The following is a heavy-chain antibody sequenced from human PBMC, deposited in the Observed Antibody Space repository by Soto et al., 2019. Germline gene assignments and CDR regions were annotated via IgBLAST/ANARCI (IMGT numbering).Heavy chain of an antibody. D-gene: IGHD3-3*01. CDR1: GFTFSSYV. V-gene: IGHV3-23*01. J-gene: IGHJ5*02. CDR3: AKFPALGGSWFDP. Sequence: GGSVRLSXAASGFTFSSYVMSWVRQAPGKGLEWVSTVSVTGGGRYYADSVKGRFTISRDNSKDTLYLQVNSLKAEDTAVYYCAKFPALGGSWFDPWGQGTLVTVSS. CDR2: VSVTGGGR.